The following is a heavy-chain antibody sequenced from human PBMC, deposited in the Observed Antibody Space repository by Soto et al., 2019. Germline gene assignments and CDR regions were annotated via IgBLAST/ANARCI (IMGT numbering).Heavy chain of an antibody. Sequence: QVQLVESGGGVVQPGTSLRLSCAASGFTFNNYGMHWVRQAPGKGLEWVALISYEGDNKYFPASVKGRFTISRDNSKNTLYLQMNGLRPEDTAVYYCAKDLGISGNYNRFDYWGQGILVTVSS. CDR3: AKDLGISGNYNRFDY. J-gene: IGHJ4*02. V-gene: IGHV3-30*18. CDR1: GFTFNNYG. D-gene: IGHD1-26*01. CDR2: ISYEGDNK.